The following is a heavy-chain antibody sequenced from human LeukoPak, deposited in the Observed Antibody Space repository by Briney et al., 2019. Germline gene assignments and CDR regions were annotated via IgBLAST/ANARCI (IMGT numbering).Heavy chain of an antibody. V-gene: IGHV4-34*01. CDR1: GGSFSGYY. D-gene: IGHD6-6*01. Sequence: PSETLSLTCAVYGGSFSGYYWSWVRHPPGKGLEWLGEINHSGSTTYNPSLKSRFTISVETSKNHFSLKLSSVTAPDTAVYYCARGIAARRPFDYWGQGTLVSVSS. J-gene: IGHJ4*02. CDR2: INHSGST. CDR3: ARGIAARRPFDY.